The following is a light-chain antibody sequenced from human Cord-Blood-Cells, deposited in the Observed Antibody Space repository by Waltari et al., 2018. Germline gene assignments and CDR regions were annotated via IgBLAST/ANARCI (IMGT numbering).Light chain of an antibody. CDR1: SSDVGGYNY. V-gene: IGLV2-11*01. CDR2: DVS. J-gene: IGLJ3*02. CDR3: CSYAGSYTWV. Sequence: QSAMTQPRSVSGSPGQSVTISCTGTSSDVGGYNYVSWYQQHPGKAPKLMIYDVSKRPSGVPDRFAGSKSGDTASLTIAGLQGEDVADYYCCSYAGSYTWVFGGGTKLTVL.